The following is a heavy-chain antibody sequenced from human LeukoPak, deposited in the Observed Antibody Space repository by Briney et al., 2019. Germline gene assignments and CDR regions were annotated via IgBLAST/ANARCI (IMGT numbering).Heavy chain of an antibody. Sequence: PGGSLRLSCAASGFTFSSYSMNWVRQAPGKGLEWVSYISSSSSTIYYADSVKGRFTISRDNSKNTLFLQMNSLRAEDTAIYYCAKEVGMYGTPTLDFWGQGTLVTVSS. CDR3: AKEVGMYGTPTLDF. J-gene: IGHJ4*02. CDR2: ISSSSSTI. D-gene: IGHD1-1*01. CDR1: GFTFSSYS. V-gene: IGHV3-48*01.